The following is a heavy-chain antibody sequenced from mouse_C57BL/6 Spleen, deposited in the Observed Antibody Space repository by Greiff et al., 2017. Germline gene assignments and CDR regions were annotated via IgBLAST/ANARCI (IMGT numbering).Heavy chain of an antibody. CDR1: GYAFSSYW. Sequence: QVQLKESGAELVKPGASVKISCKASGYAFSSYWMNWVKQRPGQGLEWIGQIYPGDGDTNYNGKFKGKATLTADKSSSTAYMQLSSLTSEDSAVYFCARFYYDYDEGFAYWGQGTLVTVSA. CDR2: IYPGDGDT. D-gene: IGHD2-4*01. J-gene: IGHJ3*01. V-gene: IGHV1-80*01. CDR3: ARFYYDYDEGFAY.